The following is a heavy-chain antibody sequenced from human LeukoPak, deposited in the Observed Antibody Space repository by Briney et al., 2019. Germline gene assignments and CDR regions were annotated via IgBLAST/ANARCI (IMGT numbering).Heavy chain of an antibody. J-gene: IGHJ4*02. CDR1: GFTFSSYG. D-gene: IGHD2-2*01. CDR2: IRYDGSNK. V-gene: IGHV3-33*01. Sequence: PGGSLRLSCAASGFTFSSYGMHWVRQAPGKGLEWVAVIRYDGSNKYYADSVKGRFTISRENSKITLYLQMNSLRGEDTALYYCARDQYHYWGQGTLVTVSA. CDR3: ARDQYHY.